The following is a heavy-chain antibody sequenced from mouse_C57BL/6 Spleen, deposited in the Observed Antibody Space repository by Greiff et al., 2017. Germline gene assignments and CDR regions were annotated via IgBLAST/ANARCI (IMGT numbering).Heavy chain of an antibody. D-gene: IGHD1-1*01. CDR2: INPSTGGT. Sequence: VQLQQSGPELVKPGASVKISCKASGYSFTGYYMNWVKQSPEKSLEWIGEINPSTGGTTYNQKFKAKATLTVDKSSSTAYMQLKSLTSEDSAVYYCARGNYYGSSSWYFDVWGTGTTVTVSS. CDR3: ARGNYYGSSSWYFDV. CDR1: GYSFTGYY. J-gene: IGHJ1*03. V-gene: IGHV1-42*01.